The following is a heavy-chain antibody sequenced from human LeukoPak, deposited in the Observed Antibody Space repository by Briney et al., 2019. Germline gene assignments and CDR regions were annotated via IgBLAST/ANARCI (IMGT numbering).Heavy chain of an antibody. J-gene: IGHJ5*02. Sequence: SVXXXCXASGYTFSDYHMNWVRQAPGQGLEWMGWINPNSGGTNYAQKFQGRVTITRDRSSSTAYMEVRRLRYDDTAGYYCXRXSPXLAXPGSGRFDPWGRGTLVTVSS. CDR1: GYTFSDYH. D-gene: IGHD6-13*01. CDR2: INPNSGGT. CDR3: XRXSPXLAXPGSGRFDP. V-gene: IGHV1-2*02.